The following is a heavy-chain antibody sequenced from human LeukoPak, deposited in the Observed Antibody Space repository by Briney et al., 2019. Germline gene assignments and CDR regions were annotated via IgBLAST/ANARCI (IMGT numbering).Heavy chain of an antibody. D-gene: IGHD3-10*01. V-gene: IGHV3-23*01. CDR3: ARAEYVVRGSYGMDV. CDR1: GFTFSNHA. CDR2: ISGSGGST. J-gene: IGHJ6*02. Sequence: GGSLRLSCAASGFTFSNHAMSWVRQSPWKGLEWVSVISGSGGSTSYADSVKGRFSISRDNSKNTLYLQMNSLGAEDTAVYYCARAEYVVRGSYGMDVWGQGITVTVSS.